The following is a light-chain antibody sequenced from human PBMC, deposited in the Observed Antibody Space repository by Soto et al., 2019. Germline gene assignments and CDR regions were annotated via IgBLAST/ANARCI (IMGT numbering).Light chain of an antibody. CDR1: SSNIGAGYE. Sequence: QSVLTQPPSVSEAPGQRVTISCTGSSSNIGAGYEAHWYQQVPGTAPKLLIYENNNRPSGVPDRFSGSKSGTSASLAITGPQAQDEAEYYCQSYDSSLSGYVFGTGPKLTVL. V-gene: IGLV1-40*01. J-gene: IGLJ1*01. CDR3: QSYDSSLSGYV. CDR2: ENN.